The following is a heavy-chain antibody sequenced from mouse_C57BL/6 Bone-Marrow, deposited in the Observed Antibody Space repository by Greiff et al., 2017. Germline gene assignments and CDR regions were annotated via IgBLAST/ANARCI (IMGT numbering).Heavy chain of an antibody. Sequence: EVQLQQSGAELVRPGASVKLSCTASGFNFTDDYMHWVKQRPEQGLEWIGWIDPENGDTEYASKFQGKATITADTTSDTAYLQLSSLASDDTDVYYSTHYYYGSYYFDYWGQGTTLTVSS. CDR2: IDPENGDT. J-gene: IGHJ2*01. V-gene: IGHV14-4*01. CDR3: THYYYGSYYFDY. D-gene: IGHD1-1*01. CDR1: GFNFTDDY.